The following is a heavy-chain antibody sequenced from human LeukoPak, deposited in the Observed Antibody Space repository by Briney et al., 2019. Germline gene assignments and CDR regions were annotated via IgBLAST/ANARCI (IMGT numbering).Heavy chain of an antibody. V-gene: IGHV5-51*01. CDR2: IYPGDSDT. CDR3: ASGVQWLVSSIDY. CDR1: GYSFASYW. J-gene: IGHJ4*02. D-gene: IGHD6-19*01. Sequence: GESLKISCKGSGYSFASYWIGWVRQMPGKGLEWMGIIYPGDSDTRYSPSFQGQVTISADKSISNAYLQWSSLKATDTAMYYCASGVQWLVSSIDYWGQGTLVTVSS.